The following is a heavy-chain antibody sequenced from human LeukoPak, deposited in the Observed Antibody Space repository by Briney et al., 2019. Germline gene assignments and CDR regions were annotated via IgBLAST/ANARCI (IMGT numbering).Heavy chain of an antibody. CDR2: INPNSGGT. D-gene: IGHD4-17*01. V-gene: IGHV1-2*02. J-gene: IGHJ3*02. Sequence: ASVKASCKASGYTFTGYYMHWVRQAPGQGLEWMGWINPNSGGTNYAKKFQGRVTMTRDTSISTAYMELSRLRSDDTAVYYCARVQYGDYFLDAFDIWGQGTMVTVSS. CDR1: GYTFTGYY. CDR3: ARVQYGDYFLDAFDI.